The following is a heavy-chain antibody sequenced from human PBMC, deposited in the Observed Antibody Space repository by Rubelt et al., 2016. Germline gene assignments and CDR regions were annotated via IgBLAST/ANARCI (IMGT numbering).Heavy chain of an antibody. D-gene: IGHD3-16*01. CDR3: ARVTGGSSDY. CDR1: GWSFSGYY. Sequence: QVQLQQWGAGLLKPSETLSLTCAVYGWSFSGYYWSWIRQPPGKGLEWIGEINHSGSTNYNPSLKSRVPMSVDTFKNQFALQLSSVTAADTAVYYGARVTGGSSDYWGQGTLVTVSS. J-gene: IGHJ4*02. CDR2: INHSGST. V-gene: IGHV4-34*01.